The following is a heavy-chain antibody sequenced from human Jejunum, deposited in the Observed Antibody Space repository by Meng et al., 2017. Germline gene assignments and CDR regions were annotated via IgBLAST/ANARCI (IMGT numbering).Heavy chain of an antibody. J-gene: IGHJ3*02. D-gene: IGHD1-26*01. V-gene: IGHV3-15*01. CDR2: IRAKMDGETR. CDR1: GLTFSAAW. Sequence: GESLKISCTVSGLTFSAAWMSWVRQAPGKGLEWVGRIRAKMDGETREYAAPAKGRFTISRDDSKDTLYLQMNTLKTEDTGVYYCTTDPQWEIWGQGTMVTVSS. CDR3: TTDPQWEI.